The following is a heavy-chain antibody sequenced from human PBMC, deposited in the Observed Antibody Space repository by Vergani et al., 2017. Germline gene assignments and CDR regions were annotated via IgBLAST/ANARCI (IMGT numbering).Heavy chain of an antibody. CDR2: ISESGYST. CDR3: AKQGAYCSGGSCYRDAFDI. D-gene: IGHD2-15*01. V-gene: IGHV3-23*04. Sequence: VQLVESGGGVVQPGRSLRLSCAASGFTFSNYAFSWVRQAPGKGLEWVSVISESGYSTYYADSVKGRFTISRDNSKNTLYLQMNSLRAEDTAVYYCAKQGAYCSGGSCYRDAFDIWGQGTMVTVSS. CDR1: GFTFSNYA. J-gene: IGHJ3*02.